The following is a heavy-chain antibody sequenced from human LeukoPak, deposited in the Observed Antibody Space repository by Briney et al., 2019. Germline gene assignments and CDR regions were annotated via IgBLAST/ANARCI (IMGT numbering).Heavy chain of an antibody. CDR1: GFTFSSYG. Sequence: GGSLRLSCAASGFTFSSYGMSWVRQAPGKGLEWVSAISGSGGSTYYADSVKGRFTISRDNSKNTLHLQINSLRAEDTAVYYCAKAARSDSTDYWGQGTLVTVSS. CDR2: ISGSGGST. D-gene: IGHD2-21*02. J-gene: IGHJ4*02. V-gene: IGHV3-23*01. CDR3: AKAARSDSTDY.